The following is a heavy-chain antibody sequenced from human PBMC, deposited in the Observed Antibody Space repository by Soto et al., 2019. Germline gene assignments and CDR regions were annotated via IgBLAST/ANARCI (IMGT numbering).Heavy chain of an antibody. CDR2: ISSSGSTI. V-gene: IGHV3-11*01. CDR3: ARELRVTIPPYYYYGMDV. Sequence: AGGSLRLSCAASGFTFSDYYMSWIRQAPGKGLEWVSYISSSGSTIYYADSVKGRFTVSRDNAKNSLYLQMNSLRAEDTAVYYCARELRVTIPPYYYYGMDVWGQGTTVTVSS. D-gene: IGHD4-17*01. CDR1: GFTFSDYY. J-gene: IGHJ6*02.